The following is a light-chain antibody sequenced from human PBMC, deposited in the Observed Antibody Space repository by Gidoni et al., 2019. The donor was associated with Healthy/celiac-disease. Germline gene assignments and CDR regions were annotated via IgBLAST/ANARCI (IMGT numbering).Light chain of an antibody. CDR3: QQYNNWRT. CDR1: QSVSSN. V-gene: IGKV3-15*01. Sequence: EIVMTQSPATLSVSPGERATRSCRASQSVSSNLAWYQQKPGQAPRLLSYGASTRATGIPARFSGSGSGTEFTLTISSLQSEDFAVYYCQQYNNWRTFGQXTKVEIK. CDR2: GAS. J-gene: IGKJ1*01.